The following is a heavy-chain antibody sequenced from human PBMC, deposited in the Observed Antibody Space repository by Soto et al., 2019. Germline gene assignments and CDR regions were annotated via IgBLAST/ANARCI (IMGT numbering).Heavy chain of an antibody. CDR2: TYYRSKWYN. J-gene: IGHJ6*02. CDR3: ARDRDSNDVYPHYYCCSMDV. D-gene: IGHD2-8*01. V-gene: IGHV6-1*01. Sequence: QVQLQQSGPGLVKPSQTLSLTCAISGDSVSSNSAAWTWIRQSPSRVLEWLVRTYYRSKWYNDYAVSVKSRITITPDTDKNQFSLQLNSVTPEDTAVYYCARDRDSNDVYPHYYCCSMDVWGQGTTVTVSS. CDR1: GDSVSSNSAA.